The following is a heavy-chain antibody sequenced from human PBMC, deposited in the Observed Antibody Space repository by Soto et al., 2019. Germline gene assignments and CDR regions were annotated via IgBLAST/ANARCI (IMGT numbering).Heavy chain of an antibody. V-gene: IGHV4-39*01. CDR1: GGSISRSSYY. J-gene: IGHJ3*01. CDR2: IYYSGST. D-gene: IGHD3-22*01. Sequence: PSETLSLTCTVSGGSISRSSYYWGWIRQPPGKGLEWIGSIYYSGSTYYNPSLKSRVTISEDTSKNQFSLKLSSVTAADTAVYYCARHPMIVFFDFWGQGIMVTVSS. CDR3: ARHPMIVFFDF.